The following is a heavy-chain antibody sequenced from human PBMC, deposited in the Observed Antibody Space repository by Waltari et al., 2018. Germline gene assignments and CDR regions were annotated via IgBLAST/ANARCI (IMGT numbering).Heavy chain of an antibody. D-gene: IGHD2-15*01. CDR1: GFTFDDSA. J-gene: IGHJ4*02. Sequence: EVQLVESGGVVVQPGGSLRLSCAASGFTFDDSAMHWFRQAPGKGLEWVSLISWDGGSTYYADSVKGRFTISRDNSKNSLYLQMNSLRAEDTALYYCAKLGSYFDYWGQGTLVTVSS. V-gene: IGHV3-43D*03. CDR2: ISWDGGST. CDR3: AKLGSYFDY.